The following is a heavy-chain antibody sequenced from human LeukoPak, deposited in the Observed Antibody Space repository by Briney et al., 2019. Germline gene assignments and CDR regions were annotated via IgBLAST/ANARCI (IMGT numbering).Heavy chain of an antibody. J-gene: IGHJ4*02. CDR3: ARDIVVVVAARTYYFDY. V-gene: IGHV1-18*01. D-gene: IGHD2-15*01. CDR2: ISAYNGNT. Sequence: ASVKVSCKASGYTFTSYGISWVRQAPGQGLEWMGWISAYNGNTNYAQKLQGRVTMTTDTSTSTAYIELRSLRSDDTAVYYCARDIVVVVAARTYYFDYWGQGTLVTVSS. CDR1: GYTFTSYG.